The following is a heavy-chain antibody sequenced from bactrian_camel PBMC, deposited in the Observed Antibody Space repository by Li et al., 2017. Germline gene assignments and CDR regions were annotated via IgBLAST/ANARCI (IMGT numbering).Heavy chain of an antibody. CDR1: GLTFSSTT. J-gene: IGHJ6*01. CDR2: INNYDGTE. CDR3: QIGENGS. Sequence: VESGGGLVQPGGSLRLSCVGSGLTFSSTTMNWVRQAPGKGLEWVSRINNYDGTEAYADSVKGRYTISRDNAYNTLYLQMNTLKTEDTATYYCQIGENGSRGQGTQVTVS. V-gene: IGHV3S42*01.